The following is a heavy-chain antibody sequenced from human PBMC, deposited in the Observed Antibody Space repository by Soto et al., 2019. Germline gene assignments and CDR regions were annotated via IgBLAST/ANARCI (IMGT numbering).Heavy chain of an antibody. Sequence: QVQLQETGPGLVKPSQPLSLTCTVSGGSISSGDYYWSWIRQPPWKGLEWIGYIYYCGSTYYNPSLKSRVTISVETPKSQSSRKLSSVTAAGTAVSYCARAQGSGFLVSWGQVTLVSVSS. J-gene: IGHJ1*01. CDR3: ARAQGSGFLVS. D-gene: IGHD3-10*01. CDR2: IYYCGST. V-gene: IGHV4-30-4*01. CDR1: GGSISSGDYY.